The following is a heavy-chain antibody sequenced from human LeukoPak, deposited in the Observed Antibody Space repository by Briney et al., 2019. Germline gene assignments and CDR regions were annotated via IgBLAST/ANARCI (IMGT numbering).Heavy chain of an antibody. V-gene: IGHV4-59*08. Sequence: PSETLSLTCTVSGGSLNGYYWGWIRQPPGKGLECIGYIHSSEGTAHNASLKSRLTISLDTSKNQFSLTLSSVTAADTAVYFCARHVYGEGMVVWGKGTTVTVSS. CDR2: IHSSEGT. CDR1: GGSLNGYY. J-gene: IGHJ6*04. CDR3: ARHVYGEGMVV. D-gene: IGHD4-17*01.